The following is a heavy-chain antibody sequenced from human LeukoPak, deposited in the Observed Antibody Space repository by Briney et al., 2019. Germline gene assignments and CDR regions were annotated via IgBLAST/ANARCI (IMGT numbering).Heavy chain of an antibody. CDR3: ARDSRSLRGYSYGLYDY. Sequence: SETLSLTCTVSGYSISSGYYWGWIRQPPGKGLEWIGSIYHSGSAYYNPSLNSRVTISVDTSKNQFSLKLSSVTAADTAVYYCARDSRSLRGYSYGLYDYWGQGTLVTVSS. CDR2: IYHSGSA. CDR1: GYSISSGYY. J-gene: IGHJ4*02. D-gene: IGHD5-18*01. V-gene: IGHV4-38-2*02.